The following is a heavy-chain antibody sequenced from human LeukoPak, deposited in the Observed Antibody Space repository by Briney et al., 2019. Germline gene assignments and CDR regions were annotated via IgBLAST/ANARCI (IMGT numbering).Heavy chain of an antibody. CDR1: GFTFSSYA. Sequence: GGSLRLSCAASGFTFSSYAMSWVRQAPGKGLEWVSAISGSGGSTYYADSVKGRFTISRDNSKNTLYLQMNSLRAEDTAVYYCAKGKRITMIVVVKTDFDYWGQGTLVTVSS. D-gene: IGHD3-22*01. J-gene: IGHJ4*02. CDR3: AKGKRITMIVVVKTDFDY. V-gene: IGHV3-23*01. CDR2: ISGSGGST.